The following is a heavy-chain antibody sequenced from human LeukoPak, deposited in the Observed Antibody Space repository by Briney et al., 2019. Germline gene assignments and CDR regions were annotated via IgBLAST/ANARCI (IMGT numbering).Heavy chain of an antibody. CDR2: IYPGDSDT. J-gene: IGHJ4*02. V-gene: IGHV5-51*01. CDR3: ARLEPRYYYDSSGYPFDY. Sequence: GESLKISCKGSGYSFTSYWIGWVRQMPGKGLEWMGIIYPGDSDTRYSPSFQGQVTISADKSISTAYLQWSSLKASDTAMYYCARLEPRYYYDSSGYPFDYWGQGTLVTVSS. D-gene: IGHD3-22*01. CDR1: GYSFTSYW.